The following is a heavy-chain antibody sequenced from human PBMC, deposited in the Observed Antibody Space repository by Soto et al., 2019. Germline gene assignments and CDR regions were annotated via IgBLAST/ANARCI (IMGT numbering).Heavy chain of an antibody. V-gene: IGHV1-24*01. Sequence: APVKVSCKVSGYTLTELSMHWLRQTPGKGLEWMGGFDPEDGETIYAQKFQGRVTMTEDTSTDTAYMELSSLRSEDTAVYYCATRGYCSGGSCYSAYFQHWGQGTLVNVSS. J-gene: IGHJ1*01. CDR3: ATRGYCSGGSCYSAYFQH. CDR1: GYTLTELS. CDR2: FDPEDGET. D-gene: IGHD2-15*01.